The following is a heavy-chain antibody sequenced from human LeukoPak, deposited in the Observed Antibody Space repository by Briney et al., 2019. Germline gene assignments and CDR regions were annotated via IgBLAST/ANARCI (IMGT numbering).Heavy chain of an antibody. CDR1: GGSISSGSYY. V-gene: IGHV4-39*07. CDR3: ARGVLY. J-gene: IGHJ4*02. D-gene: IGHD2-8*01. Sequence: SETLSLTCTVSGGSISSGSYYWGWIRQPPGKGLEWIGSIYHTGTTYYNPSLKSRITISVDTSKNQFSLRLSSVTAADTAVYYCARGVLYWGQGTLVTVSS. CDR2: IYHTGTT.